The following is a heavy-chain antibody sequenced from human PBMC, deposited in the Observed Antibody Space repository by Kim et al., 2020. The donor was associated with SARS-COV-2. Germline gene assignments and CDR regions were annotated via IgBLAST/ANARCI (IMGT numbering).Heavy chain of an antibody. CDR3: AVGAVAGIGHLIDY. Sequence: NPSLKSRVTMSVDTSKNQFSRKLSSVAAADTAVYYCAVGAVAGIGHLIDYWGQGTLVTVSS. J-gene: IGHJ4*02. V-gene: IGHV4-4*07. D-gene: IGHD6-19*01.